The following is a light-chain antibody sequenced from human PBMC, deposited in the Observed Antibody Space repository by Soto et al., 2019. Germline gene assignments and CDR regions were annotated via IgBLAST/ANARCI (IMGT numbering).Light chain of an antibody. J-gene: IGLJ3*02. CDR1: SSDIGGYNY. Sequence: QSVLTQPASVSGSPGQSITISCTGTSSDIGGYNYVSWYQQHPGKAPKLMIYEVSNRPSGVSDRFSGSRSGNTASLTISGLQAEDESDYYCISYTSSSTWVFGGATKRTVL. V-gene: IGLV2-14*01. CDR3: ISYTSSSTWV. CDR2: EVS.